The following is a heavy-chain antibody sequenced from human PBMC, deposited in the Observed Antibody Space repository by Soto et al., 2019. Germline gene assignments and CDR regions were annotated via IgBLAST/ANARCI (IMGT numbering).Heavy chain of an antibody. CDR1: GGTFSSYA. CDR2: IIPIFGTA. D-gene: IGHD3-9*01. CDR3: ATCRPLDILTGYPPDYYYGMDV. J-gene: IGHJ6*02. V-gene: IGHV1-69*01. Sequence: QVQLVQSGAEVKKPGSSVKVSCKASGGTFSSYAISWVRQAPGQGLEWMGGIIPIFGTANYAQKLQGRVTITADESTSTAYMELSSLRSEDTAVYYCATCRPLDILTGYPPDYYYGMDVWGQGTTVTVSS.